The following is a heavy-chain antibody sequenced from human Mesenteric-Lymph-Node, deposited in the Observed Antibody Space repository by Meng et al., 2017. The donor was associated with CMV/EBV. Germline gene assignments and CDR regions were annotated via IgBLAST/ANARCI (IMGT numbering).Heavy chain of an antibody. CDR2: INWNGGRT. J-gene: IGHJ4*02. CDR3: ARDGTFNWNYFDN. D-gene: IGHD1-20*01. CDR1: GFMFYDSG. V-gene: IGHV3-20*03. Sequence: AASGFMFYDSGMSWVRQAPGKGLEWVSGINWNGGRTGYADSVKGRFTISRDIAKNSLYLQMNSLRAEDTALYYCARDGTFNWNYFDNWGQGTLVTVSS.